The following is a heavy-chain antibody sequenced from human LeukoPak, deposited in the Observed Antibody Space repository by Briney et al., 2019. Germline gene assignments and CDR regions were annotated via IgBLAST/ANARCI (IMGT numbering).Heavy chain of an antibody. CDR3: VRDQGYCTSASCRGDAFDV. V-gene: IGHV3-7*01. CDR2: IKEDGSEK. D-gene: IGHD2-2*01. J-gene: IGHJ3*01. CDR1: GFTFSTHW. Sequence: GGSLRLSCAASGFTFSTHWMSWVRQAPGKGLEWVAKIKEDGSEKYYVDSVKGRFTISRDNAKNSLCLQMHSLRDEDTAAYYCVRDQGYCTSASCRGDAFDVWGQGSMVSVSS.